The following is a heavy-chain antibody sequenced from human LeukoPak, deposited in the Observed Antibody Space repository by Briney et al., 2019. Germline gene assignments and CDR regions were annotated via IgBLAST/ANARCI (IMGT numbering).Heavy chain of an antibody. Sequence: SVKVSCKASGGTFSSYTISWVRQAPGQGLEWMGRIIPILGIANYAQKSQGRVTITADKSTSTAYMELSSLRSEDTAVYYCARDPSGVVIAITSPRGNWFDPWGQGTLVTVSS. V-gene: IGHV1-69*04. D-gene: IGHD2-21*01. J-gene: IGHJ5*02. CDR1: GGTFSSYT. CDR2: IIPILGIA. CDR3: ARDPSGVVIAITSPRGNWFDP.